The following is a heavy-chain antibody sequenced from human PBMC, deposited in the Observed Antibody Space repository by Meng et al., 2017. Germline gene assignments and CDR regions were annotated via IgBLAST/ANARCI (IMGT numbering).Heavy chain of an antibody. Sequence: GGSLRLSCAASGFTFSSYGMHWVRQAPGKGLEWVAVIWYDGSNKYYADSVKGRFTISRDNSKNTLYLQMNSLGAEDTAVYYCARDTSSSWYYYYYGMDVWGQGTTVTVSS. V-gene: IGHV3-33*01. J-gene: IGHJ6*02. CDR3: ARDTSSSWYYYYYGMDV. CDR1: GFTFSSYG. CDR2: IWYDGSNK. D-gene: IGHD6-13*01.